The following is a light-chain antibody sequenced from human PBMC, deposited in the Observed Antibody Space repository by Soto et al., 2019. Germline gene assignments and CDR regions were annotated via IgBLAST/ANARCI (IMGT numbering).Light chain of an antibody. V-gene: IGKV3-20*01. CDR3: QQHGGSPLFT. Sequence: EIVLTQSPGTLSLSPGDRATLSCRASQSISTYLAWYQQKPGQAPRLLIYGASRRATGIPDRFSGGGSGTDFTLTISRLEPEDFAVYYWQQHGGSPLFTFGPGTKVDNK. J-gene: IGKJ3*01. CDR2: GAS. CDR1: QSISTY.